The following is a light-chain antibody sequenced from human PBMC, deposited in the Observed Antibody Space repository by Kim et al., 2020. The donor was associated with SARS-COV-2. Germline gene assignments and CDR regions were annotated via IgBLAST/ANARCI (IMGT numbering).Light chain of an antibody. Sequence: SYELTQPPSVSVAPGKTARITCGGNNIGSKSVHWYQQKPGRAPVLVVYDDSDRPSGIPERFSGSNSGNTATLTISRVEAGDEADYYCQVWDSSSGVVFGGGTQLTVL. V-gene: IGLV3-21*03. CDR3: QVWDSSSGVV. CDR2: DDS. CDR1: NIGSKS. J-gene: IGLJ2*01.